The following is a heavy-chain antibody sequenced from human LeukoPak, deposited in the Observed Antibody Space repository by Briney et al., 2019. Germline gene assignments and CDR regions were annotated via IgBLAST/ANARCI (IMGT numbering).Heavy chain of an antibody. CDR3: AKDVPRADFWSGYAFDY. J-gene: IGHJ4*02. CDR1: GFTFSSYA. V-gene: IGHV3-30*04. D-gene: IGHD3-3*01. CDR2: ISYDGSNK. Sequence: GGSLRLSCAASGFTFSSYAMHWVRQAPGKGLEWVAVISYDGSNKYYADSVKGRFTISRDNSKNTLYLQMNSLRAEDTAVYYCAKDVPRADFWSGYAFDYWGQGTLVTVSS.